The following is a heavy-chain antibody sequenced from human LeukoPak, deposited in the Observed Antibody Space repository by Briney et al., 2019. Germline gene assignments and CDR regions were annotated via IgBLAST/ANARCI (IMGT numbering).Heavy chain of an antibody. CDR3: ARGSSGVRGVNRYYS. CDR1: GYTFTGYY. V-gene: IGHV1-2*02. CDR2: INPNSGGT. Sequence: ASVKVSCKASGYTFTGYYMHWVRQAPGQGLEWMGWINPNSGGTNYAQKFQGRVTITADESTSTAYMELSSLRSEDTAVYYCARGSSGVRGVNRYYSWGQGTLVTVSS. J-gene: IGHJ4*02. D-gene: IGHD3-10*01.